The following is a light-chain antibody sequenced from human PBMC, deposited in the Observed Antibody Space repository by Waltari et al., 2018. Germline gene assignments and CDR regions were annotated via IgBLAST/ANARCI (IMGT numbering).Light chain of an antibody. CDR1: SSDVGGYNY. V-gene: IGLV2-14*01. J-gene: IGLJ2*01. CDR3: SSYTSSSPVV. CDR2: EVS. Sequence: QSALTQPASVSGSPGQSITIPSTGPSSDVGGYNYVSCYQQHPGNAPKLMIYEVSNRPSGVSNRLSGSKAGNTASLTISGLQAEGEADYYCSSYTSSSPVVFGGGTKLTVL.